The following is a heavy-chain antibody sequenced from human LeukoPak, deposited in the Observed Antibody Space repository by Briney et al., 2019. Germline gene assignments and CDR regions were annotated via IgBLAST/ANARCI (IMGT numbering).Heavy chain of an antibody. J-gene: IGHJ4*02. Sequence: GASVKVSCKASGYTFTNYGISWVRQAPGQGLEWMGWISAYNGYTDYAQKLQFRVTMTADTSTSTAYMELNRLKSDDTAIYYCARDLLGFYFDYWGQGTLVTVSS. CDR3: ARDLLGFYFDY. CDR1: GYTFTNYG. D-gene: IGHD3-16*01. V-gene: IGHV1-18*01. CDR2: ISAYNGYT.